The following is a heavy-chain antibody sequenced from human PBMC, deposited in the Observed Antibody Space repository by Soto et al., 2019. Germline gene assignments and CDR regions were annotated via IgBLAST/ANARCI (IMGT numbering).Heavy chain of an antibody. CDR3: VRPYYSSSWFPFDR. J-gene: IGHJ4*02. V-gene: IGHV3-11*01. D-gene: IGHD6-13*01. Sequence: GGSLRLSCTGSGFDFGDYYMSWIRQAPGKGLEWVSYIDSGDGTTYYTDSVKGRFTISRDNAKKTVYLQMSSLRVEDTALYYCVRPYYSSSWFPFDRWGQGTLVTVSS. CDR1: GFDFGDYY. CDR2: IDSGDGTT.